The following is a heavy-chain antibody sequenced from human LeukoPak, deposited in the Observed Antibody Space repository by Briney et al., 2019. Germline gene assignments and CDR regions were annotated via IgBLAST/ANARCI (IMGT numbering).Heavy chain of an antibody. J-gene: IGHJ3*02. CDR1: GGSISSYY. CDR2: IYYSGST. Sequence: PSETLSLTCTVSGGSISSYYWSWIRQPPGKGLEWIGNIYYSGSTNYNPSLKSRVTISVDTSKNQFSLKLSSVTAADTAVYYCARVYDFWSGYYRSYAFDIWGQGTMVTVSS. CDR3: ARVYDFWSGYYRSYAFDI. D-gene: IGHD3-3*01. V-gene: IGHV4-59*01.